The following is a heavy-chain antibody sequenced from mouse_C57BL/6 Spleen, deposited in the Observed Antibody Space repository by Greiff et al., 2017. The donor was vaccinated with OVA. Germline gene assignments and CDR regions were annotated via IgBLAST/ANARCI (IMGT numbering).Heavy chain of an antibody. CDR3: ARSGTGYFDY. CDR1: GYTFTSYW. V-gene: IGHV1-52*01. Sequence: VQLQQPGAELVRPGSSVKLSCKASGYTFTSYWMPWVKQRPIQGLEWIGNIDPSDSETHYNQKFKDKATLTVDKSSSTAYMQLSSLTAEDSAVYYCARSGTGYFDYWGQGTTLTVSS. D-gene: IGHD4-1*01. CDR2: IDPSDSET. J-gene: IGHJ2*01.